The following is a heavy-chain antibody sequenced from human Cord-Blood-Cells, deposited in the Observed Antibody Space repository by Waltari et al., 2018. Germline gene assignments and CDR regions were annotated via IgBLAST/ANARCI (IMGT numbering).Heavy chain of an antibody. CDR3: WGNWNYFDY. CDR1: AYPFRSYW. Sequence: EVQLVESGGGWVQPVGSLRLSCPASAYPFRSYWMSWVRQGAGKGLDWVANRKQDGSEKYYGDSVKCRFTSSRDNAKNSLYLQMNSLRAEDTAVYYCWGNWNYFDYWGQGTLVTVSS. J-gene: IGHJ4*02. V-gene: IGHV3-7*01. D-gene: IGHD1-20*01. CDR2: RKQDGSEK.